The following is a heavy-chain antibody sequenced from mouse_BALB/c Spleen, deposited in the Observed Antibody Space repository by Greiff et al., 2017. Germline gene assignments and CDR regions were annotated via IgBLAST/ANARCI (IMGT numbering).Heavy chain of an antibody. CDR3: ARSQYRYDAFDY. CDR1: GYAFSSYW. D-gene: IGHD2-14*01. Sequence: VQLQQSGAELVRPGSSVKISCKASGYAFSSYWMNWVKQRPGQGLEWIGQIYPGDGDTNYNGKFKGKATLTADKSSSTAYMQLSSLTSEDSAVYFCARSQYRYDAFDYWGQGTTLTVSS. CDR2: IYPGDGDT. J-gene: IGHJ2*01. V-gene: IGHV1-80*01.